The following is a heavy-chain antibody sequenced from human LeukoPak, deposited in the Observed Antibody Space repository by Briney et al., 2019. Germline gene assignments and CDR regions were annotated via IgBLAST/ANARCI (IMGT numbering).Heavy chain of an antibody. CDR3: AKDHSSGWYSRTVDY. D-gene: IGHD6-19*01. J-gene: IGHJ4*02. Sequence: PGGSLRLSCAASGFTFSSYGMHWVRQAPGKGLEWVAVIWYDGSNKYYADSMKGRFTISRDNSKNTLYLQMNSLRAEDTAVYYCAKDHSSGWYSRTVDYWGQGTLVTVSS. V-gene: IGHV3-33*06. CDR2: IWYDGSNK. CDR1: GFTFSSYG.